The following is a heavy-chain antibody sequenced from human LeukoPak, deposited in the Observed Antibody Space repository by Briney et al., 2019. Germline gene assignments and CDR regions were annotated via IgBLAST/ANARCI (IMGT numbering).Heavy chain of an antibody. D-gene: IGHD4-17*01. V-gene: IGHV4-59*01. CDR1: GGSINSYY. CDR3: ARTWKTTVTN. J-gene: IGHJ4*02. Sequence: SETLSLTCTVSGGSINSYYWTWIRQPPGKGLEWIGYIYYSESTNYNPSLKSRVSISVDTSKNQFSLTLSSVTAADTAVYYCARTWKTTVTNWGQGTLVTVSS. CDR2: IYYSEST.